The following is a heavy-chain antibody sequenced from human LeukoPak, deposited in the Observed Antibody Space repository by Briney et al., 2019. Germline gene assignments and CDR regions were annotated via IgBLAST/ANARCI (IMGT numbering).Heavy chain of an antibody. V-gene: IGHV1-69*06. CDR1: GGTFIIYA. CDR3: ARAPSVDCNSTTCYVDNWFDH. J-gene: IGHJ5*02. D-gene: IGHD2-2*01. Sequence: SVKVSYKASGGTFIIYAISWVRQAPGQGREWMGGIIPIFGSSNYAQKFQGRVMITADKTTSTVYMELSSLRSEDTAVYYCARAPSVDCNSTTCYVDNWFDHWGRGTLVTVSS. CDR2: IIPIFGSS.